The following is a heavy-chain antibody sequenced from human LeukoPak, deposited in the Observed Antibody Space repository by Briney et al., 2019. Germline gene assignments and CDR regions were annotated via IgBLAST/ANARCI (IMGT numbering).Heavy chain of an antibody. V-gene: IGHV4-39*07. CDR3: ARDGSGSYSNYGMDV. Sequence: TSETLSLTCTVSGGSISSSSYYWGWIRQPPGKGLEWIGSIYYSGSTYYNPSLKSRVTISVDTSKNQFSLKLSSVTAADTAVYYCARDGSGSYSNYGMDVWGQGTTVTVSS. D-gene: IGHD1-26*01. CDR1: GGSISSSSYY. CDR2: IYYSGST. J-gene: IGHJ6*02.